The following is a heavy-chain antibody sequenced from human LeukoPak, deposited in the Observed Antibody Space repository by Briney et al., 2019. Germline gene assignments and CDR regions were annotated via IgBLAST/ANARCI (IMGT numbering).Heavy chain of an antibody. D-gene: IGHD7-27*01. V-gene: IGHV3-30*18. Sequence: GGSLRLSCAASGFIFSNYAMSWVRQAPGKGLEWVAVISYDGSNKYYADSVKGRFTISRDNSKNTLYLQMNSLRAEDTAVYYCAKDRDGDLFDYWGQGTLVTVSS. CDR2: ISYDGSNK. J-gene: IGHJ4*02. CDR1: GFIFSNYA. CDR3: AKDRDGDLFDY.